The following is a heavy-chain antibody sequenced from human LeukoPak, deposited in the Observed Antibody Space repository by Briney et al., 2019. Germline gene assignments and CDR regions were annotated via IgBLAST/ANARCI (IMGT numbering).Heavy chain of an antibody. V-gene: IGHV4-34*01. J-gene: IGHJ6*02. Sequence: SETLSLTCAVYGGSFSVYYWSWIRQPPGKGPEWIGEINHSGSTNYNPSLKSRVTISVDTSKNQFSLKLSSVTAADTAVYYCAWDYYYDSTPRLHYYYGMDVWGQGTMVTVSS. CDR2: INHSGST. D-gene: IGHD3-22*01. CDR1: GGSFSVYY. CDR3: AWDYYYDSTPRLHYYYGMDV.